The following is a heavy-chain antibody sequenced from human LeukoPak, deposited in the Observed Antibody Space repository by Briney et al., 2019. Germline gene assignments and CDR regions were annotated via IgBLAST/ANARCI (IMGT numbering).Heavy chain of an antibody. CDR1: GFTFSSYE. CDR3: AREPFDS. CDR2: ISSGGSTI. Sequence: GGSLRLSCAASGFTFSSYEMNWVRQAPGKGLEWVSYISSGGSTIYQADSVKRRFTISRDNAKNSLYLQMNSLRVEDTAVYYCAREPFDSWGQGTLVTVSS. J-gene: IGHJ4*02. V-gene: IGHV3-48*03.